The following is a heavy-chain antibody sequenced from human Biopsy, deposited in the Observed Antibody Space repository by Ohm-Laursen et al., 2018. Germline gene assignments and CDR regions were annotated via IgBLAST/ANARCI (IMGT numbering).Heavy chain of an antibody. CDR2: NIPILGTG. Sequence: SSVKVSCKASGGTFTNYAMSWVRQAPGQGLEWLGGNIPILGTGNYAQKFQGRVTVAADTSTSTATMELRSLRSDDTAVYYCATKLTGYFHHWGQGTLVTVSS. D-gene: IGHD3-9*01. J-gene: IGHJ1*01. CDR3: ATKLTGYFHH. V-gene: IGHV1-69*06. CDR1: GGTFTNYA.